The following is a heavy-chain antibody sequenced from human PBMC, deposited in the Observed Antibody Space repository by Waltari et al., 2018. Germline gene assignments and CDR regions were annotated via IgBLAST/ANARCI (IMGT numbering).Heavy chain of an antibody. CDR3: ARRRVFTVFGVIEWLDP. CDR2: LNHDGNT. CDR1: GGSFSGYY. J-gene: IGHJ5*02. Sequence: QVQLHQWGAGLLKPSETLSLTCAVYGGSFSGYYWTWIRQPPGQGPEWIGELNHDGNTNYKASLKSRVTMSVDTSKNQFSLNLTAVTAADTAVYYCARRRVFTVFGVIEWLDPWGQGTLVTVSS. D-gene: IGHD3-3*01. V-gene: IGHV4-34*01.